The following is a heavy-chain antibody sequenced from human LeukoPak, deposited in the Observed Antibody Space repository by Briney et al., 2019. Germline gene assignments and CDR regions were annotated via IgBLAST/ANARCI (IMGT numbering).Heavy chain of an antibody. CDR3: ARSVGEDFDY. D-gene: IGHD2-15*01. J-gene: IGHJ4*02. Sequence: SETLSLTCTVSGGSISTYYWSWIRQPPGKGLEWIGDIYYSGSTNYNPSLKSRVTISVDTSKNQFSLRLNSVTAADTAVYYCARSVGEDFDYWGQGTLVTVSS. CDR1: GGSISTYY. CDR2: IYYSGST. V-gene: IGHV4-59*01.